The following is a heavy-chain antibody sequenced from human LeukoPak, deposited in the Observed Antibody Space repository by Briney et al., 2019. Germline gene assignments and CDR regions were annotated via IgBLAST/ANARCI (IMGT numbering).Heavy chain of an antibody. D-gene: IGHD3-3*01. J-gene: IGHJ4*02. CDR3: AREKGRFLEWFFDY. CDR2: IYTSGST. V-gene: IGHV4-4*07. Sequence: PSETLSLTCTVSGGSISSYYWSWIRQPAGKGLEWIGRIYTSGSTNYNPSLKSRVTMSVDTSKDQFSLKLSSVTAADTAVYYCAREKGRFLEWFFDYWGQGTLVTVSS. CDR1: GGSISSYY.